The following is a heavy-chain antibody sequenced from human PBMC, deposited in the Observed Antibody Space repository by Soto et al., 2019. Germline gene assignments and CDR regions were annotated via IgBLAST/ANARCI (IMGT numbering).Heavy chain of an antibody. V-gene: IGHV1-69*08. Sequence: QVHLVQSGAEVKKPGSSVKVSCKTSGGTISTYVINWVRQAPGQGLEWMGRIIPALGAADYAQKFQDRLTITADKSTSTAYMEMSSLRSDDTAVYYSARGGQQVVSFDYWGQGTLVAVSS. D-gene: IGHD6-6*01. CDR2: IIPALGAA. CDR3: ARGGQQVVSFDY. CDR1: GGTISTYV. J-gene: IGHJ4*02.